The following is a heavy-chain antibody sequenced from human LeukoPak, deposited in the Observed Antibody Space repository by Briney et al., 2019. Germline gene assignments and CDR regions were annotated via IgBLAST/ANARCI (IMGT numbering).Heavy chain of an antibody. Sequence: ASVKVSCKASGYTFTGYYMHWVRQAPGQGLEWMGWINPNSGGTNYAQKFQGRVTMTRDTSISTAYMELSRLRSDDTAVYYCAGADPYYYGSGSYLFVLTLGNWGQGTLVTVSS. D-gene: IGHD3-10*01. V-gene: IGHV1-2*02. CDR3: AGADPYYYGSGSYLFVLTLGN. CDR2: INPNSGGT. J-gene: IGHJ4*02. CDR1: GYTFTGYY.